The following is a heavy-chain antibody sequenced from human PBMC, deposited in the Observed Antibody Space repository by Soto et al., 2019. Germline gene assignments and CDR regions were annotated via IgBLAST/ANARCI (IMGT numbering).Heavy chain of an antibody. CDR2: ISGSGGST. J-gene: IGHJ4*02. CDR1: GFTFSSYA. V-gene: IGHV3-23*01. CDR3: AKDAPLTYYDILTGPPKD. Sequence: GGSLRLSCAASGFTFSSYAMSWVRQAPGKGLEWVSAISGSGGSTYYADSVKGRFTISRDNSKNTLYLQMNSLRAEETAVYYCAKDAPLTYYDILTGPPKDWGQGTLVTVSS. D-gene: IGHD3-9*01.